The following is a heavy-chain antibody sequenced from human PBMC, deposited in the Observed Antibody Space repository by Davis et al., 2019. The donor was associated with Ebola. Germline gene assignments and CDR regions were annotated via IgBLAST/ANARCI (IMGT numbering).Heavy chain of an antibody. CDR2: ISYDGNKK. D-gene: IGHD3-3*01. CDR3: AGDRSDHDFWSGYQRY. J-gene: IGHJ4*02. Sequence: PGGSLRLSCVASGFTFSSYAMHWVRQAPGKGLEWVAVISYDGNKKYYADSVKGRFTISRDNSRSTLYLQMNSLRAEDSGVYYGAGDRSDHDFWSGYQRYWGQGTLVTVSS. V-gene: IGHV3-30-3*01. CDR1: GFTFSSYA.